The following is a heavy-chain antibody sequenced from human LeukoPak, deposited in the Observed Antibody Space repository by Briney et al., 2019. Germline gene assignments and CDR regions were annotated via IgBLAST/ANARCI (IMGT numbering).Heavy chain of an antibody. CDR3: ARGVGPTYYDILTGLGPYYFDY. J-gene: IGHJ4*02. CDR1: GYTFTSYG. Sequence: ASVKVSCKASGYTFTSYGISWVRQAPGQGLEWMGWISAYNGNTNYAQKLQGRVTMTTDTSTSTAYMELRSLRSDDTAVYYCARGVGPTYYDILTGLGPYYFDYWGQGTLVTVSS. CDR2: ISAYNGNT. D-gene: IGHD3-9*01. V-gene: IGHV1-18*01.